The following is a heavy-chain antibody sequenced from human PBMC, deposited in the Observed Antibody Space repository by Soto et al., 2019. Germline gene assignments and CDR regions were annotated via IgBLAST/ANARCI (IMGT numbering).Heavy chain of an antibody. Sequence: QVQLVQSGAEVKKPGASVKVSCKASGYTFTSYAMHWVRQAPGQRLEWMGWINAGNGNTKYSQKFQGRVTITRETSASTAYMELSSLRSEDTAVYYCAREFSGLRLGELSHWGQGTLVTVSS. CDR2: INAGNGNT. J-gene: IGHJ4*02. V-gene: IGHV1-3*01. CDR1: GYTFTSYA. D-gene: IGHD3-16*02. CDR3: AREFSGLRLGELSH.